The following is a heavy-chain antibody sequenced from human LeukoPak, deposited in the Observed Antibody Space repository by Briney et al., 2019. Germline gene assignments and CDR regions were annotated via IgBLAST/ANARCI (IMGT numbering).Heavy chain of an antibody. CDR3: ARGRIAAAGNYVDY. CDR1: GFTFSSYG. D-gene: IGHD6-13*01. J-gene: IGHJ4*02. V-gene: IGHV3-30*03. Sequence: GGSLRLSCAASGFTFSSYGMHWVRQAPGKGLEWVAVISYDGSNKYYADSVKGRFTISRDNSKNTLYLQMNSLRAEDTAVYYCARGRIAAAGNYVDYWGQGTLVTVSS. CDR2: ISYDGSNK.